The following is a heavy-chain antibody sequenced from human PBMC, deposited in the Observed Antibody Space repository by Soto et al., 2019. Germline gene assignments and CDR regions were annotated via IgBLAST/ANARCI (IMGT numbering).Heavy chain of an antibody. CDR3: ARRYGYSFDY. D-gene: IGHD1-1*01. CDR2: IYYSGSA. Sequence: SETLSLTCTVSGGSISSYYWSWIRQPPGKGLEWIGYIYYSGSANYNPSLKSRVTISVDTSKNQFSLKLSSVTAADTAVYYCARRYGYSFDYWGQGTLVTVSS. J-gene: IGHJ4*02. V-gene: IGHV4-59*08. CDR1: GGSISSYY.